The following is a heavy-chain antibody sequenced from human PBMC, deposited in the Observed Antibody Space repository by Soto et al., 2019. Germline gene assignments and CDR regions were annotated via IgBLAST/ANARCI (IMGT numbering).Heavy chain of an antibody. CDR3: AKDRIIVVVPNGIYYYYGMDV. CDR1: GFTFSSYA. D-gene: IGHD2-2*01. CDR2: ISGSGGST. V-gene: IGHV3-23*01. J-gene: IGHJ6*02. Sequence: EVQLLESGGGLVQPGGSLRLSCAASGFTFSSYAMSWVRQAPGKGLEWVSAISGSGGSTYYADSMKGRFTISRDNSKNTLYLQMNSLRAEDTAVYYCAKDRIIVVVPNGIYYYYGMDVGGQGTTVTVSS.